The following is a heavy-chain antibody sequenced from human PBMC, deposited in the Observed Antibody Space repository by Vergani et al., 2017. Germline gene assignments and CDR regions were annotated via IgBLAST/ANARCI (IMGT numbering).Heavy chain of an antibody. Sequence: VQLVESGGGVVQPGRSLRLSCAASGFTFSSYAMSWVRQAPGKGLEWVSAISGSGGSTYYADSVKGRFTISRDNSKNTLYLQMNSLRAEDTAVYYCAKGGIAAAGGRPYYFDYWGQGTLVTVSS. J-gene: IGHJ4*02. V-gene: IGHV3-23*04. CDR2: ISGSGGST. CDR3: AKGGIAAAGGRPYYFDY. CDR1: GFTFSSYA. D-gene: IGHD6-13*01.